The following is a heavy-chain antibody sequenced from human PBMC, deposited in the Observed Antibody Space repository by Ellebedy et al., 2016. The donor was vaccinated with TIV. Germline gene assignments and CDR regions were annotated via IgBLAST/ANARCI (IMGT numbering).Heavy chain of an antibody. Sequence: GESLKISCEASGFSSSNAWMNWVRQAPGKGLEWVGHIRGKTDGGTTDYAAPMRGTFTISRDDSKNTVYLQMNSLKTEDTTVYYCTTVGDSNRYLFYFPYWGQGALVTVSS. J-gene: IGHJ4*02. CDR2: IRGKTDGGTT. CDR3: TTVGDSNRYLFYFPY. D-gene: IGHD3-16*01. V-gene: IGHV3-15*07. CDR1: GFSSSNAW.